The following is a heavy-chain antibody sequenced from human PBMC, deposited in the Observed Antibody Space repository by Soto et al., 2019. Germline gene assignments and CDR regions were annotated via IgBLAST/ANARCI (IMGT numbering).Heavy chain of an antibody. Sequence: SETLSLTCTVSGGPISSSSYYWGWIRQPPGKGLEWIGSIYYSGSTYYNPSLKSRVTISVDTSKNQFSLKLSSVTAADTAVYYCARQVPMRKWLLHLDAFDIWGQGTMVTVSS. CDR2: IYYSGST. D-gene: IGHD3-3*01. J-gene: IGHJ3*02. CDR1: GGPISSSSYY. CDR3: ARQVPMRKWLLHLDAFDI. V-gene: IGHV4-39*01.